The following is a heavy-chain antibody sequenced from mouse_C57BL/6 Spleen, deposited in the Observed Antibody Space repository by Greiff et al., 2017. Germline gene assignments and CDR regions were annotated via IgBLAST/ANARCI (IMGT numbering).Heavy chain of an antibody. CDR2: IYPGDGDT. CDR3: AREAMYY. V-gene: IGHV1-82*01. CDR1: GYAFSSSW. J-gene: IGHJ4*01. Sequence: QVQLKQSGPELVKPGASVKISCKASGYAFSSSWMNWVKQRPGQGLEWIGRIYPGDGDTNYNGKFKGKATLTADKSSSTAYMQLSSLTAEDSAVCSCAREAMYYWGQGTSVTVSS.